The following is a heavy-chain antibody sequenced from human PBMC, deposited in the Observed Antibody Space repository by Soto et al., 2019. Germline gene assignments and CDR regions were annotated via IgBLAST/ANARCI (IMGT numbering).Heavy chain of an antibody. D-gene: IGHD5-18*01. J-gene: IGHJ3*02. CDR1: GFTFSSYA. Sequence: PGGSLRLSCAASGFTFSSYAMSWVRQAPGKGLEWVSAISGSGGNTYYADSVKGRFTISRDNSKNTLYLQMNSLRAEDTAVYNCAKNVDTTMVTYAFDIWGQGTTVTVSS. CDR3: AKNVDTTMVTYAFDI. V-gene: IGHV3-23*01. CDR2: ISGSGGNT.